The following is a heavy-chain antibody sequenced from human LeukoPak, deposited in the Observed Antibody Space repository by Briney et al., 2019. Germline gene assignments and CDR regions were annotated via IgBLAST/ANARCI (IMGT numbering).Heavy chain of an antibody. J-gene: IGHJ4*02. D-gene: IGHD3-16*01. CDR2: ISIYNGNT. Sequence: ASVKVSCKASGYTFTSYGITWVRQAPGQGLEWMGWISIYNGNTNYVQKLQGRVTMTTDTSTSTAYMELWSLRFDDTAVYYCARAVVYDNVWGSYPTDYWGQGTLVTVSS. CDR1: GYTFTSYG. V-gene: IGHV1-18*01. CDR3: ARAVVYDNVWGSYPTDY.